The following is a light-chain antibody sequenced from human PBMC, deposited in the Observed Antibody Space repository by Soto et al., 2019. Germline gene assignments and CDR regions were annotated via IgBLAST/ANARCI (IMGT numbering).Light chain of an antibody. CDR3: QQTHSTIHS. CDR1: QNIEIY. Sequence: GQTITISFRASQNIEIYLNWYQKKEGRSPQLMMFAAANLESGVPSRFRGSGSGTDFTLTISSLQPEDVATYYCQQTHSTIHSFGQGTKVDIK. V-gene: IGKV1-39*01. CDR2: AAA. J-gene: IGKJ2*01.